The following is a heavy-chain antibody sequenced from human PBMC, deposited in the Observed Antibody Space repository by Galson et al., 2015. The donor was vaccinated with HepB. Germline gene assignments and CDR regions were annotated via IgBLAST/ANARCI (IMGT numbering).Heavy chain of an antibody. J-gene: IGHJ5*02. Sequence: PVKVSCKASGYTFTSFAIHWVRQAPGQSLEWMGWINAGNGDTEYSQKFQGRVTMTRDTSANTAYRELSSLRSEDTAIYYCARTGARITMVRGIITWLDPWGHGTLVTVSS. V-gene: IGHV1-3*01. CDR2: INAGNGDT. D-gene: IGHD3-10*01. CDR1: GYTFTSFA. CDR3: ARTGARITMVRGIITWLDP.